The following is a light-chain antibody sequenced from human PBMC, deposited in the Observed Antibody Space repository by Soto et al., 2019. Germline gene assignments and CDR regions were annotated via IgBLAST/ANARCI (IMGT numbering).Light chain of an antibody. CDR2: DVS. Sequence: QAASVSGSPGQSITISCTGTSSDVGGYNYVSWYQHHPGKAPKLMIYDVSNRPSGVSNRFSGSKSGNTASLTISGLQAEDEADYYCSSCTGSSTVVFGGGTKLTVL. CDR3: SSCTGSSTVV. V-gene: IGLV2-14*03. CDR1: SSDVGGYNY. J-gene: IGLJ2*01.